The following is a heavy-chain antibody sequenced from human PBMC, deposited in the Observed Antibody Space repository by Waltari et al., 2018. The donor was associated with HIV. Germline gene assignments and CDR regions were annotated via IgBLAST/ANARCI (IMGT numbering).Heavy chain of an antibody. CDR2: IRSKAYGGTT. CDR1: GFTFGDYA. CDR3: LPDYDILTGYLAFDY. D-gene: IGHD3-9*01. J-gene: IGHJ4*02. V-gene: IGHV3-49*03. Sequence: EVQLVESGGGLVQPGRSLRLSCTASGFTFGDYAMSWFRQGPGKGLEWVSFIRSKAYGGTTEYAASVKCRFTISRDDSKSIAYLQMNSLKTEDTAVYYCLPDYDILTGYLAFDYWGQGTLVTVSS.